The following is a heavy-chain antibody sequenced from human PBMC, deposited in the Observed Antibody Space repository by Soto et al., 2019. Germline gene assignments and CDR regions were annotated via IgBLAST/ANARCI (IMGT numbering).Heavy chain of an antibody. CDR1: GYTFTDYA. Sequence: ASVKVSCKASGYTFTDYAIHWVRQAPGQGLEWMGWINVGNGNTGYSRKFQGRVTNARDMSASTAYIEVTSLTSEDTAIYYCAREGAHYTPLDHWGQGTLVTVSS. CDR3: AREGAHYTPLDH. V-gene: IGHV1-3*01. CDR2: INVGNGNT. D-gene: IGHD2-15*01. J-gene: IGHJ4*02.